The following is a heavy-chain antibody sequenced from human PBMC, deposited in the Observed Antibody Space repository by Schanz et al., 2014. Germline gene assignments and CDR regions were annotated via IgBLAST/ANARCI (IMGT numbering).Heavy chain of an antibody. CDR3: VKEDRTHSSDYVY. J-gene: IGHJ4*02. V-gene: IGHV3-30*02. D-gene: IGHD3-22*01. CDR2: IRFDGSSE. CDR1: GFTFSSYS. Sequence: QVQLVESGGGVVQPGGSLRLSCAASGFTFSSYSMHWVRQAPGKGLDWVAFIRFDGSSEYYADSVRGRFTISRDDSKNTLYLQMNSLRPEDTAVYYCVKEDRTHSSDYVYWGQGTLVTVSS.